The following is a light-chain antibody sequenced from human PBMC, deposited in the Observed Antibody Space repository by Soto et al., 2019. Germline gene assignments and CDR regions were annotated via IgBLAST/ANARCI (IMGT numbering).Light chain of an antibody. V-gene: IGLV2-23*02. Sequence: PASVSGSPGQSITISCTGTSSDVGSYNLVSWYQQHPGKAPKLMIYEVSKRPSGVSNRSSGSKSGNTASLTISGLQAEDEADYYCCSYAGSSTFEVFGTGTKVTVL. CDR2: EVS. CDR3: CSYAGSSTFEV. J-gene: IGLJ1*01. CDR1: SSDVGSYNL.